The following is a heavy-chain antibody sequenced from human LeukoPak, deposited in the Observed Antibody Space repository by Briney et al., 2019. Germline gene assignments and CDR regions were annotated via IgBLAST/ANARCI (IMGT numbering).Heavy chain of an antibody. Sequence: PGGSLRLSCVASGFSFSSYAMSWVRQAPARGLEWVSSMKGGGGDTFYADSVKGRFTLSRDDSRNTVYLQLNSLRVEDTAVYYCARASRVSNADAVSWGQGTLVTVSS. CDR2: MKGGGGDT. V-gene: IGHV3-23*01. J-gene: IGHJ5*02. D-gene: IGHD1-1*01. CDR3: ARASRVSNADAVS. CDR1: GFSFSSYA.